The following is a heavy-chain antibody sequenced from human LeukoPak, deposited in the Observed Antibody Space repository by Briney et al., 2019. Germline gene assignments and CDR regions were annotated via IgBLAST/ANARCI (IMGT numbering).Heavy chain of an antibody. V-gene: IGHV3-66*01. CDR3: ARDPYYYDSSGYY. CDR2: IYSGGST. Sequence: GGSLRLSCTPSGFTFSSHAMSWVRQAPGKGLEWVSVIYSGGSTYYADSVKGRFTISRDNSKNTLYLQMNSLRAEDTAVYYCARDPYYYDSSGYYWGQGTLVTVSS. D-gene: IGHD3-22*01. CDR1: GFTFSSHA. J-gene: IGHJ4*02.